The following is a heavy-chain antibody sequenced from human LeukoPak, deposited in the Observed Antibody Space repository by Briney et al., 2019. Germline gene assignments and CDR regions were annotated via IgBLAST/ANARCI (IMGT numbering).Heavy chain of an antibody. CDR1: GYTFTDYY. CDR3: ATDSWSGYYPRVHDAFDI. V-gene: IGHV1-69-2*01. Sequence: ASVKISCKVSGYTFTDYYMHWVQQAPGKGLEWMGLVDPEDGETIYAEKFQGRVTMTEDTSTDTAYMELSSLRSEDTAVYYCATDSWSGYYPRVHDAFDIWGQGTMVTVSS. J-gene: IGHJ3*02. D-gene: IGHD3-3*01. CDR2: VDPEDGET.